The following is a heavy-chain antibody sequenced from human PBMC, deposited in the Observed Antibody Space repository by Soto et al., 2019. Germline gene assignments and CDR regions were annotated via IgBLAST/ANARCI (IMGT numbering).Heavy chain of an antibody. CDR2: IYPGDSDT. CDR1: GYSFTSYW. D-gene: IGHD3-3*01. Sequence: GESLKISCKGSGYSFTSYWIGWVRQMPGKGLEWMGIIYPGDSDTRYSPSFQGQVTISADKSISTAYLQWSSLKASDTAMYYCARQYDFWSGYSQKTDYYYYGMQVWGQGTTVTVFS. V-gene: IGHV5-51*01. J-gene: IGHJ6*02. CDR3: ARQYDFWSGYSQKTDYYYYGMQV.